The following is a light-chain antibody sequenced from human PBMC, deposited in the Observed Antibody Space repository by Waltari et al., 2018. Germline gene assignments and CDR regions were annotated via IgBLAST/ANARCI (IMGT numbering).Light chain of an antibody. V-gene: IGLV3-25*03. CDR3: QSADSSGTRWV. CDR1: ALPKQY. Sequence: SYELTQPPSVSVSPGQTARITCSGDALPKQYAYWYQQKPGQAPVLVIYKDSERPSGIPGRFSGSSSGTTVTLTINGVQAEDEADYYCQSADSSGTRWVFGGGTKLTVL. J-gene: IGLJ3*02. CDR2: KDS.